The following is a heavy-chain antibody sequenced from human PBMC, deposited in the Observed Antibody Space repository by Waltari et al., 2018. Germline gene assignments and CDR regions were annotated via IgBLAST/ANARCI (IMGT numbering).Heavy chain of an antibody. Sequence: DVQLVESGGGLVKPGGSLRLSCAASGFSFSSYDMTWVRQARGGVLGGVATFSGSGRSYIVYTDSVKGRFTISRDNAKNSLFRQMNSLRAEDTAVYYCTRDLYGSGGDYFDPWGQGTLVTVSS. D-gene: IGHD6-19*01. CDR1: GFSFSSYD. CDR2: FSGSGRSYI. J-gene: IGHJ4*02. V-gene: IGHV3-21*01. CDR3: TRDLYGSGGDYFDP.